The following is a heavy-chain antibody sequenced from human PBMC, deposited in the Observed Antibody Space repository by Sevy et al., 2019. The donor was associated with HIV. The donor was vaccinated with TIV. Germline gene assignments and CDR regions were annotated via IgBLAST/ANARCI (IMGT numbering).Heavy chain of an antibody. J-gene: IGHJ6*02. Sequence: LSETLSLTCTVSGGSISSYYWSWIRQPPGKGLEWIGYIYYSGSTNYNPSLKSRVTISVDTSKNQFSLKLSSVTAADTAVYYCARARYSGRRGAWGMDVWGQGTTVTVSS. D-gene: IGHD1-26*01. CDR3: ARARYSGRRGAWGMDV. V-gene: IGHV4-59*01. CDR2: IYYSGST. CDR1: GGSISSYY.